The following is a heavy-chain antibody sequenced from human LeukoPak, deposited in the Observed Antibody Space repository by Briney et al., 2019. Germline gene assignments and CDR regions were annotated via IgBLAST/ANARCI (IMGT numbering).Heavy chain of an antibody. J-gene: IGHJ4*02. D-gene: IGHD2-15*01. CDR1: GGTFSSYA. V-gene: IGHV1-69*04. Sequence: ASVKVSCKASGGTFSSYAISWVRQAPGQGLEWMGRIIPILGIANYAQKFQGRVTITADKSTSTAYMELSSLRSEDTAVYYCVRDAVVVVAATPYYFDYWGQGTLVTVSS. CDR3: VRDAVVVVAATPYYFDY. CDR2: IIPILGIA.